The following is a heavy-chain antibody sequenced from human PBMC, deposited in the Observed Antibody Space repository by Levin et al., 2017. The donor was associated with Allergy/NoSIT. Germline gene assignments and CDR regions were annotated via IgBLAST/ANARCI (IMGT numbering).Heavy chain of an antibody. V-gene: IGHV3-74*01. Sequence: GESLKISCAASGFSFSSYWMLWVRQVPGKGLAWVSRINSDGTVINYADSVKGRLTVSRDNAKNTQFHQMDSLRAEDTAVYFCASLMSDWYGMDVWGQGTTVTVSS. CDR2: INSDGTVI. CDR3: ASLMSDWYGMDV. CDR1: GFSFSSYW. D-gene: IGHD3-16*01. J-gene: IGHJ6*02.